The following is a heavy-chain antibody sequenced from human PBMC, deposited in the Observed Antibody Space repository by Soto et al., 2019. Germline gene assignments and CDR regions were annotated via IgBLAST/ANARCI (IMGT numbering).Heavy chain of an antibody. V-gene: IGHV1-18*01. CDR1: GYTFTSYG. D-gene: IGHD3-22*01. J-gene: IGHJ6*02. CDR3: AREGGTYYYDSSGYYQPYYYYYGMNV. Sequence: GASVKVSCKASGYTFTSYGISCLRQAPGQGLEWMGWISVYNGNTNYAQKLQGRVTMTTDTSTSTAYMELRSLRSDDTAVYYCAREGGTYYYDSSGYYQPYYYYYGMNVWGQGTTVTVSS. CDR2: ISVYNGNT.